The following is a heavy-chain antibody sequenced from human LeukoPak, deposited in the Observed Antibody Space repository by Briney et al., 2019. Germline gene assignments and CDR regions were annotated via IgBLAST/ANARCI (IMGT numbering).Heavy chain of an antibody. CDR1: GYTFTSYA. CDR2: INTNTGNP. CDR3: ARGPPTYGSGSYPPIGY. D-gene: IGHD3-10*01. Sequence: ASVKVSCKAYGYTFTSYAMNWVRQAPGQGLEWMGWINTNTGNPTYAQGFTGRFVFSLDTSVSTAYLQISSLKAEDTAVYYCARGPPTYGSGSYPPIGYWGQGTLVTVSS. V-gene: IGHV7-4-1*02. J-gene: IGHJ4*02.